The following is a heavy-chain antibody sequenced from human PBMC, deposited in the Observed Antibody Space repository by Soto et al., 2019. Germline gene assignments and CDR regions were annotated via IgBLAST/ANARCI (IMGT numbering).Heavy chain of an antibody. V-gene: IGHV3-23*01. CDR1: GFTFSTYA. J-gene: IGHJ6*02. D-gene: IGHD3-10*01. CDR3: AKDYGSGRIYGMDV. Sequence: VQLLESGGGLVQPGGSLRLSCAASGFTFSTYAMSWVRQAPGKGLEWVSGISGRGGSTYYADSVKGRFTISRDNSKNTLYRQINSLRAEDTAVYYCAKDYGSGRIYGMDVWGQGTTVTVSS. CDR2: ISGRGGST.